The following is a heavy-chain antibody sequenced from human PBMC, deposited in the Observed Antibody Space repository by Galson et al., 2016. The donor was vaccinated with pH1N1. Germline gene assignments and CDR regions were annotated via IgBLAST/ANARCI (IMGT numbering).Heavy chain of an antibody. CDR1: GLTFKNNA. Sequence: SLRLSCAVSGLTFKNNAISWVRQAPGKGLEWVAAISGSGSTINYADSVRGRFTISRDNSKATLHLQMKSLRAEDTAVYYCATLLLRFGAPFEDFNFWGQGTTVTVSS. CDR3: ATLLLRFGAPFEDFNF. CDR2: ISGSGSTI. D-gene: IGHD3-10*01. J-gene: IGHJ6*02. V-gene: IGHV3-23*01.